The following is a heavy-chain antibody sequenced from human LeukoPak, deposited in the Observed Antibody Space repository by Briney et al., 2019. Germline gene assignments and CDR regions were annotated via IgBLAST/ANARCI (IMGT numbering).Heavy chain of an antibody. CDR2: ISSDGSNT. CDR3: ASPGRAGTTLPLDY. V-gene: IGHV3-74*01. CDR1: GFTFSSYW. J-gene: IGHJ4*02. D-gene: IGHD1-1*01. Sequence: GGSLRLSCEASGFTFSSYWMHWVRQAPGKGLVWVSRISSDGSNTIYVDSVKGRFTISRDNAKNTLHLQMNSLRAEDTAVYYCASPGRAGTTLPLDYWGQGTLVTVSA.